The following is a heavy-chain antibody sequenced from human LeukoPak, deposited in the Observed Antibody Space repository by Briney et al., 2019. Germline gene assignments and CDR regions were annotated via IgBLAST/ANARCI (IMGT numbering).Heavy chain of an antibody. Sequence: SVKVSCKASGGTFSSYAISWVRQAPGQGLEWMGGIIPIFGTANYAQKFQGRVTITTDESPSTAYMELSSLRSEDTAVYYCARSAERVIVVVPAARTNWFDPWGQGTLVTVSS. V-gene: IGHV1-69*05. J-gene: IGHJ5*02. D-gene: IGHD2-2*01. CDR2: IIPIFGTA. CDR3: ARSAERVIVVVPAARTNWFDP. CDR1: GGTFSSYA.